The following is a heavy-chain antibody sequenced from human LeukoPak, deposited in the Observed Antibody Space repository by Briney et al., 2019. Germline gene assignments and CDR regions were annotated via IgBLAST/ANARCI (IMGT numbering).Heavy chain of an antibody. J-gene: IGHJ4*02. CDR3: AKDKGDFWSGHHY. D-gene: IGHD3-3*01. CDR1: KFTFRNYN. V-gene: IGHV3-23*01. CDR2: ITGSGGST. Sequence: PGGSLRLSCAASKFTFRNYNMNWVRQAPGKGLEGVSSITGSGGSTYYAYSVKGRFTISRDNSKNTLYLQMSSLRAEDTAVYYCAKDKGDFWSGHHYWGQGTLVTVSS.